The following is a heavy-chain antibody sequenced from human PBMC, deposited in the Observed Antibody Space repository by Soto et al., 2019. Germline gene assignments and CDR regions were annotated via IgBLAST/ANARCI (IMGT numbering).Heavy chain of an antibody. J-gene: IGHJ3*02. CDR3: ARETRGVADAFDI. CDR1: GFTFSDYY. CDR2: ISSSSSNI. D-gene: IGHD3-10*01. V-gene: IGHV3-11*05. Sequence: PGGSLRLSCAASGFTFSDYYMSWIRQAPGKGLEWVSYISSSSSNINYADSVKGRFTISRDNAKNSLYLQMTSLRAEDTAVYYCARETRGVADAFDIWGQGTMVTVSS.